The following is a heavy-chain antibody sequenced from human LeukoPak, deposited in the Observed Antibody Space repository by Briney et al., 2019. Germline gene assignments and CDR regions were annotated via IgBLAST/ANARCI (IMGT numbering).Heavy chain of an antibody. V-gene: IGHV1-18*01. D-gene: IGHD1-14*01. CDR2: ISVYNGNT. CDR1: GYTFTSYG. CDR3: ARATAGNFDY. J-gene: IGHJ4*02. Sequence: AAVKVSCKASGYTFTSYGISWVRQAPGQGLEWMGWISVYNGNTNYAQKFQGRVTMTTDTSTSTAYMELRSLISDDTAVYYCARATAGNFDYWGQGTLVTLST.